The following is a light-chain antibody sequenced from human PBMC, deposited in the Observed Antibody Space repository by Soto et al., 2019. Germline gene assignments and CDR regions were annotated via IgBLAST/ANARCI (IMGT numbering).Light chain of an antibody. CDR3: QQYGSSLYT. V-gene: IGKV3-20*01. CDR1: QSVHAGY. J-gene: IGKJ2*01. CDR2: GAS. Sequence: PGARATLSCRASQSVHAGYLAWYQQKPGQAPRLLISGASIRASGIPDRFSGSESGTEFTLTISRLEPEDFAVYYCQQYGSSLYTFGQGTKLVIK.